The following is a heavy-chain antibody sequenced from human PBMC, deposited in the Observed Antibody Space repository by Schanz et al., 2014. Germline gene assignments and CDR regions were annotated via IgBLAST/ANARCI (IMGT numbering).Heavy chain of an antibody. CDR2: IKEDGSVK. CDR1: GFNFNNFA. D-gene: IGHD1-26*01. V-gene: IGHV3-7*02. CDR3: ARGGSGSHYRLDY. J-gene: IGHJ4*02. Sequence: EVQLLESGGGLVQPGGSLRLSCAASGFNFNNFAMTWVRQAPGKGLEWVANIKEDGSVKDYVDSVKGRFTVSRDNAENALYLQMNSLRAEDTGLYFCARGGSGSHYRLDYWGQGTLVTVSS.